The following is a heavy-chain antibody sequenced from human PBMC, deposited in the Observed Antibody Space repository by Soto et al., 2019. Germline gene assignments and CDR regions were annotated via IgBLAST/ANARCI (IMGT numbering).Heavy chain of an antibody. CDR1: GGTFSSYA. J-gene: IGHJ4*02. CDR2: IIPIFGTA. CDR3: ARDPPDYYDSSGYEENDY. Sequence: ASVKVSCKASGGTFSSYAISWVRQAPGQGLEWMGGIIPIFGTANYAQKFQGRVTITADESTSTAYMELSSLRSEDTAVYYCARDPPDYYDSSGYEENDYWGQGTLVTVSS. D-gene: IGHD3-22*01. V-gene: IGHV1-69*13.